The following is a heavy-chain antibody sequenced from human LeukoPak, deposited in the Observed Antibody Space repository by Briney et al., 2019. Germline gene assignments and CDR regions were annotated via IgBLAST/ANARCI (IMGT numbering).Heavy chain of an antibody. CDR2: ISYDGNKK. J-gene: IGHJ4*02. CDR1: GFTFNSYA. V-gene: IGHV3-30-3*01. CDR3: ARDDGYYDSSGSLDY. Sequence: GGPLRLSCAASGFTFNSYAMHWVRQAPGKGLEWVAVISYDGNKKYYADSVKGRFTISRDTSKNKVFVQMNSLSAEDTAVYYCARDDGYYDSSGSLDYWGQGTLVTVSS. D-gene: IGHD3-22*01.